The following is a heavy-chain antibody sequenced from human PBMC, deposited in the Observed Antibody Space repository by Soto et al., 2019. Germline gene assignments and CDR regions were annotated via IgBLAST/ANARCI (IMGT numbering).Heavy chain of an antibody. D-gene: IGHD5-12*01. Sequence: SVKLSCKASGYTFKSYDVMWVRKAPGQGLEWMGWISGHNGKTDYAENFQGRVIMTTDTSTATASMDLRGLRSDDTAVYYCARKGYIGNFAMDVWGQGTTVTVSS. CDR2: ISGHNGKT. J-gene: IGHJ6*02. CDR1: GYTFKSYD. CDR3: ARKGYIGNFAMDV. V-gene: IGHV1-18*04.